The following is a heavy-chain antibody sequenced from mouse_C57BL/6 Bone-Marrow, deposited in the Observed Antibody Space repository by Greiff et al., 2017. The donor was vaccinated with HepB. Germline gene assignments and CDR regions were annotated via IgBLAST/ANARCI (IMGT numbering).Heavy chain of an antibody. D-gene: IGHD1-1*01. CDR1: GYTFTEYT. V-gene: IGHV1-62-2*01. J-gene: IGHJ2*01. CDR3: ARHEGPYGSRLYYFDY. CDR2: FYPGSGSI. Sequence: QVQLQQSGAELVKPGASVKLSCKASGYTFTEYTIQWVKQRSGQGLAWIGGFYPGSGSITYNEKFKDKATLTADKSSSTVYMELSRLKSEDSAVYFCARHEGPYGSRLYYFDYWGQGTTLTVSS.